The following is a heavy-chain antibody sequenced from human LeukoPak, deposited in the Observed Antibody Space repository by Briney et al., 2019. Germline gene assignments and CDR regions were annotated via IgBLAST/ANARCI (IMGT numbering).Heavy chain of an antibody. CDR3: AAVHYGSGSYYSYPDHWYFDL. V-gene: IGHV1/OR15-1*04. CDR1: GYIFTDYY. CDR2: INPNSGGT. D-gene: IGHD3-10*01. J-gene: IGHJ2*01. Sequence: ASVKVSCKASGYIFTDYYMHWVRQAPGQELGWMGQINPNSGGTNYAQKFQERVTITRDMSTSTAYMELSSLRSEDTAVYYCAAVHYGSGSYYSYPDHWYFDLWGRGTLVTVSS.